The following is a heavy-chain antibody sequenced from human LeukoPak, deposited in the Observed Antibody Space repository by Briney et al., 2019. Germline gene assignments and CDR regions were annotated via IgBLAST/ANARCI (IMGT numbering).Heavy chain of an antibody. CDR2: IYPGDSDT. V-gene: IGHV5-51*01. J-gene: IGHJ6*03. CDR3: ARHRTDYGDHYYFYYMDV. Sequence: GEPLKIFCKGSGYSFTSSWIGWVRQMPGRGLEWIGIIYPGDSDTRYSPSFQGQVTISADKSISTAYLQWSSLKASDTAMYYCARHRTDYGDHYYFYYMDVWGKGTTVTVSS. CDR1: GYSFTSSW. D-gene: IGHD4-17*01.